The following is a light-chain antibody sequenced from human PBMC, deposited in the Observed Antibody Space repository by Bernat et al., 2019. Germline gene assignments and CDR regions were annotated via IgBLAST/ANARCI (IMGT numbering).Light chain of an antibody. V-gene: IGKV3-11*01. CDR1: QSARSY. CDR2: DSS. J-gene: IGKJ4*01. CDR3: QQRSSWPLT. Sequence: EIVLTQSPATLSLSPGERATLSCRASQSARSYLAWYQQKPGQAPRLLIYDSSNRATGIPARFSGSGSGTDFTLTISSLEPEDSAVYYCQQRSSWPLTFGGGTTVEIK.